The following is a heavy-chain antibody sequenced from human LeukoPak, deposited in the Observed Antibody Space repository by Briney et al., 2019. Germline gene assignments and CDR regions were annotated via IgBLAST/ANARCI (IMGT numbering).Heavy chain of an antibody. CDR2: FISSGVRP. D-gene: IGHD1-26*01. CDR3: AKQKVGDTVIRYFDY. Sequence: GGSLRLSCAASGFTFSSYALNWSPRAPGKGLDWVSAFISSGVRPSYADSVRGGSPISRDISKNTRFLKIDSWRVRHMDVNYCAKQKVGDTVIRYFDYWGQGALATVSS. CDR1: GFTFSSYA. J-gene: IGHJ4*02. V-gene: IGHV3-23*01.